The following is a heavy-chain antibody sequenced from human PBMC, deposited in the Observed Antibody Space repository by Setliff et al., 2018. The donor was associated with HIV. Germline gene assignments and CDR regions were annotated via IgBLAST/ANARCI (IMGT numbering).Heavy chain of an antibody. D-gene: IGHD2-15*01. CDR3: ARDPYCSGDGCFRYYQH. Sequence: SETLSLTCTVSNVSFNSYYWSWIRQPAGRALEWIGRIYSSGSTNYNPSLKSRVKMTLDTSKNQFSLKLSSVTAADTAVYFCARDPYCSGDGCFRYYQHWGRGTLVTVSS. CDR2: IYSSGST. V-gene: IGHV4-4*07. J-gene: IGHJ1*01. CDR1: NVSFNSYY.